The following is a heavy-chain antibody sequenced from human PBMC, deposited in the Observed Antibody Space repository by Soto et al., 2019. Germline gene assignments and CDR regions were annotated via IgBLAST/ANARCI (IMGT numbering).Heavy chain of an antibody. V-gene: IGHV3-11*05. J-gene: IGHJ4*02. Sequence: PGGSLRLSCAASGFTFRDYYMSWIRQAPGKGLEWVSYISSSSSYTNYADSVKGRFTISRDNAKNSLYLQMNSLRAEDTAVYRCVKEMGYCSSSSCSEYWGQGT. D-gene: IGHD2-2*01. CDR2: ISSSSSYT. CDR1: GFTFRDYY. CDR3: VKEMGYCSSSSCSEY.